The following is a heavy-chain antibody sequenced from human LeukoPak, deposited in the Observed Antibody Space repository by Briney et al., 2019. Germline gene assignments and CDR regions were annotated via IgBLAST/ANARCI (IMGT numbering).Heavy chain of an antibody. V-gene: IGHV3-7*05. J-gene: IGHJ3*02. CDR3: ARWLPFDAFDI. Sequence: HPGGSLRLSCAASGFSFSSYWMTWVRQAPGKGLEWVANIKQDGSEKYYVDFVKGRLTISRDNAKNSLYLQMNSLRAEDTAVYSCARWLPFDAFDIWGQGTMVTVSS. D-gene: IGHD5-12*01. CDR2: IKQDGSEK. CDR1: GFSFSSYW.